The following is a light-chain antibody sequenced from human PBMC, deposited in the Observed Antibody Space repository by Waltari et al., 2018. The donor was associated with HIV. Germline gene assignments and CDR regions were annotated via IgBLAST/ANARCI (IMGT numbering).Light chain of an antibody. CDR2: EVT. CDR1: GSAVGGYDL. J-gene: IGLJ3*02. Sequence: QSALTQPASVSGSPGQSITLSCTVTGSAVGGYDLVSWYQHHPGKVPKLLISEVTKRPSGISNRFSGSKSGNTASLTISGLQAEDEADYYCCSYAGSRVFVVFGGGTKVSVL. V-gene: IGLV2-23*02. CDR3: CSYAGSRVFVV.